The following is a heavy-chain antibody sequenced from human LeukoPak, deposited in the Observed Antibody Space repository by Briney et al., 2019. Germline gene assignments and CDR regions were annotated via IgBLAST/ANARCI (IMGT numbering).Heavy chain of an antibody. CDR2: ISRSSSTI. J-gene: IGHJ3*02. V-gene: IGHV3-48*01. CDR3: ARANVVVTGIDAFDI. Sequence: PGGSRRLSCVVAGFTFTRYTMNWVRQAPGKGLEWVSYISRSSSTIYYADSVKGRFTISRDNAKNLLYLQMNSLRAEDTAVYYCARANVVVTGIDAFDIWGQGTMVTVSS. CDR1: GFTFTRYT. D-gene: IGHD2-21*02.